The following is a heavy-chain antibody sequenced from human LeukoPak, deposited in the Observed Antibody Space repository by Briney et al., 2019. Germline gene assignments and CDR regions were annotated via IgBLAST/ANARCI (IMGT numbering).Heavy chain of an antibody. Sequence: ASVKVSCKASGYTFTSYGISWVRQAPGQGLEWMGRIIPIFGTANYAQKFQGRVTITTDESTSTAYMELSSLRSEDTAVYYCARRRLGRDGYNTDYWGPGTLVTVSS. CDR3: ARRRLGRDGYNTDY. V-gene: IGHV1-69*05. J-gene: IGHJ4*02. CDR1: GYTFTSYG. CDR2: IIPIFGTA. D-gene: IGHD5-24*01.